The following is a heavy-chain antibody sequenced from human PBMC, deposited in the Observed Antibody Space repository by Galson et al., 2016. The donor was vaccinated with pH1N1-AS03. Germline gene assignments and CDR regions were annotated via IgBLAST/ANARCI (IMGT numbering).Heavy chain of an antibody. J-gene: IGHJ4*02. Sequence: SLRLSCAASGFSSSGYWMTWVRQAPGKGLVWVSRSNSDGSSTNYADSVWGRFTISRDNARNSLYLQMDSLRAEDTAVYYCARDRDGSDYCDSWGQGTLVTVSS. CDR2: SNSDGSST. D-gene: IGHD5-24*01. V-gene: IGHV3-74*01. CDR3: ARDRDGSDYCDS. CDR1: GFSSSGYW.